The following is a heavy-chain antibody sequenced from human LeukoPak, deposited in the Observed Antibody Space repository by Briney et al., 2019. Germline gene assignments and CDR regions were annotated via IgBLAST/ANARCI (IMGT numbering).Heavy chain of an antibody. J-gene: IGHJ4*02. D-gene: IGHD1-14*01. CDR1: GYTFNNYW. V-gene: IGHV5-51*01. CDR2: IYPGDSDT. Sequence: GESLKISCKGSGYTFNNYWIGWVRQMPGKGLHWVGIIYPGDSDTRYSPSSQGQVTISADKSISTAYLQWSSLKASDTAMYYCATASGGPRSFDYWGQGTLVTVSS. CDR3: ATASGGPRSFDY.